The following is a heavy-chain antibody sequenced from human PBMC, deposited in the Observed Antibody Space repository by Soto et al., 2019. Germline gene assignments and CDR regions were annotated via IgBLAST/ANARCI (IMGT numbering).Heavy chain of an antibody. J-gene: IGHJ6*02. CDR2: INPNSGGT. CDR1: GYTFTGYY. Sequence: QVQLVQSGAEVKKPGASVKVSCKASGYTFTGYYMHWVRQAPGQGLEWMGWINPNSGGTNYAQKFQGWVTMTRDTSINTAYMELSRLRSDDTAVYYCARDYSSGWYEAGLGGMDVWGQGTTVTVSS. CDR3: ARDYSSGWYEAGLGGMDV. V-gene: IGHV1-2*04. D-gene: IGHD6-19*01.